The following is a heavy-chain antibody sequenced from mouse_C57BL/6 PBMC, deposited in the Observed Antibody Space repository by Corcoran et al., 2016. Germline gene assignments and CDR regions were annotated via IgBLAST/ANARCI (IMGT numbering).Heavy chain of an antibody. V-gene: IGHV9-3*01. CDR3: ARKKPYYFDY. CDR2: INNYSGVP. Sequence: QIQLVQSGPELKKPGETVKISCKASGYTFTTYGMSWVKQAPGKGLKWMGWINNYSGVPTYADDFKGRFAFSLETSASTAYLQINNLKNEETATYVSARKKPYYFDYWGQGTTLIVSS. J-gene: IGHJ2*01. CDR1: GYTFTTYG.